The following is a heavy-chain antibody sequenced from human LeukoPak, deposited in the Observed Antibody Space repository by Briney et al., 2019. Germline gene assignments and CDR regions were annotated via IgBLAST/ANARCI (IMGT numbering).Heavy chain of an antibody. CDR2: ISYDGSNK. D-gene: IGHD3-22*01. V-gene: IGHV3-30*03. J-gene: IGHJ4*02. Sequence: GGSLRLSCAAPGFIFNNYGMHWVRQAPGKGLEWVAVISYDGSNKYYADSVKGRFTISRDNSKYTLYLQMNSLRAEDTAVYYCARHKATQYYFDSSGYPLDYWGQGTLVTVSS. CDR3: ARHKATQYYFDSSGYPLDY. CDR1: GFIFNNYG.